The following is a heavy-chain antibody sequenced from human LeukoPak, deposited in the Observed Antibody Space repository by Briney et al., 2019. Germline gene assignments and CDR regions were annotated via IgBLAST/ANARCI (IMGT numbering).Heavy chain of an antibody. CDR3: AKDMDPYYYDSSGYYYVWDY. CDR2: ISWNSGSI. V-gene: IGHV3-9*01. Sequence: GGSLRLSCAASGFTFYDYAMHWVRQAPGKGLGWVSGISWNSGSIGYADSVKGRFTISRDNAKNSLYLQMNSLRAEDTALYYCAKDMDPYYYDSSGYYYVWDYWGQGTRVTVSS. D-gene: IGHD3-22*01. J-gene: IGHJ4*02. CDR1: GFTFYDYA.